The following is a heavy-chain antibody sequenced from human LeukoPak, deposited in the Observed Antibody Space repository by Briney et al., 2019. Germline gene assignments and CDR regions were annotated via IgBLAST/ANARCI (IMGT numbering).Heavy chain of an antibody. V-gene: IGHV4-39*01. CDR1: GGSISSSSYY. J-gene: IGHJ4*02. CDR3: ASLAVEMATMEGDY. D-gene: IGHD5-24*01. Sequence: NSSETLSLTCTVSGGSISSSSYYWGWIRQPPGKGLEWIGSIYYSGSTYYNPSLKSRVTISVDTSKNQFSLKLSSVTAADTAVYYCASLAVEMATMEGDYWGRGTLVTVSS. CDR2: IYYSGST.